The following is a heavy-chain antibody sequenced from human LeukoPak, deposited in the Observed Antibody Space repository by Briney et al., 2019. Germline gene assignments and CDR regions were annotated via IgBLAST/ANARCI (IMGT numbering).Heavy chain of an antibody. Sequence: GGSLRLSCAASGFTFSSYGMHWVRQAPGKGLEWVAVISYDGSNKYYADSVKGRFTISRDNSKNTLYLQMNSLRAEDTAVYYCAKDLWQLLASNWFDPWGQGTLVTVSS. CDR3: AKDLWQLLASNWFDP. V-gene: IGHV3-30*18. J-gene: IGHJ5*02. D-gene: IGHD1-26*01. CDR2: ISYDGSNK. CDR1: GFTFSSYG.